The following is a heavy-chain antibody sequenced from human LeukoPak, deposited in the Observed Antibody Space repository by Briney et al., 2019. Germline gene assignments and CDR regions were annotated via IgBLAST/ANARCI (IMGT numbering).Heavy chain of an antibody. Sequence: SETLSLTCTGSCDSINRHYWSWIRQTPGKGPEWIGHISHSWTTNYNPSLKSRVTISIDTSNNQLSLRLSSVTAADTAVYYCAPTAGPAALDAIDIWGQGTIVTVSS. D-gene: IGHD2-2*01. CDR2: ISHSWTT. V-gene: IGHV4-59*08. CDR3: APTAGPAALDAIDI. J-gene: IGHJ3*02. CDR1: CDSINRHY.